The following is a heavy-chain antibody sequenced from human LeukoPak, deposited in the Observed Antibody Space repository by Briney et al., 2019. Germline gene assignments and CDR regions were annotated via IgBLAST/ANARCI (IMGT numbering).Heavy chain of an antibody. D-gene: IGHD3-9*01. V-gene: IGHV3-30-3*01. CDR3: ARDFQKSSIFPYYGMDV. Sequence: GGSLRLSCAASGFTFSSYAITWVRQAPGKGLEWVAVISYDGSNKYYADSVKGRFTISRDNSKNTLYLQMNSLRAEDTAVYYCARDFQKSSIFPYYGMDVWGQGTTVTVSS. CDR1: GFTFSSYA. CDR2: ISYDGSNK. J-gene: IGHJ6*02.